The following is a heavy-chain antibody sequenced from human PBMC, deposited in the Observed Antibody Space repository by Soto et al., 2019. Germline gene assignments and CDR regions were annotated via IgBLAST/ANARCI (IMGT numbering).Heavy chain of an antibody. J-gene: IGHJ4*02. V-gene: IGHV4-31*03. CDR2: IYYSGST. CDR1: GGSISSGGYY. CDR3: ASTYSSDYYLDRYFDY. Sequence: SETLSLTCTVSGGSISSGGYYWSWIRQHPGKGLEWIGYIYYSGSTYYNPSLKSRVTISVDTSKNQFSLKLSSVTAADTAVYYCASTYSSDYYLDRYFDYWGQGTRVTVSS. D-gene: IGHD3-22*01.